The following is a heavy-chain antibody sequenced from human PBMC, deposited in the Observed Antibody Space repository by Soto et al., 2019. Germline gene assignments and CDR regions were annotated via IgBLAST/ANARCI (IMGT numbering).Heavy chain of an antibody. CDR3: ARPYRSGWSNNWFDP. J-gene: IGHJ5*02. V-gene: IGHV4-34*01. CDR2: INHSGST. CDR1: GGSFSGYY. Sequence: SETLSLTCAVYGGSFSGYYWSWIRQPPGKGLEWIGEINHSGSTNYNPSLKSRVTISVDTSKNQFSLKLSSVTAADTAVYYCARPYRSGWSNNWFDPWGQGTLVTVSS. D-gene: IGHD6-19*01.